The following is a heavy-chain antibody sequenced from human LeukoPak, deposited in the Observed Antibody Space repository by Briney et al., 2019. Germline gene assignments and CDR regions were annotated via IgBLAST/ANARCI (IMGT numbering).Heavy chain of an antibody. V-gene: IGHV4-39*01. CDR2: VYYSGSI. D-gene: IGHD4-23*01. CDR3: VRLNGGPPDYLYYGMDV. Sequence: SETLSLTCTVSGGSVSSGSAYWGWVRQSPGKGLESIGSVYYSGSIFHKQSVSSRVTMSIDTSNNQFSPNLNYVTAADTAVYYCVRLNGGPPDYLYYGMDVWGQGTSVTVSS. J-gene: IGHJ6*02. CDR1: GGSVSSGSAY.